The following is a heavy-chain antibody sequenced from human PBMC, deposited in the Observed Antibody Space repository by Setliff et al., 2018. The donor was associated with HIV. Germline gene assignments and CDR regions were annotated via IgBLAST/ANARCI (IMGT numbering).Heavy chain of an antibody. V-gene: IGHV1-2*02. CDR3: ERGSLGAYGSGGNWFDP. CDR2: INPNSGGA. Sequence: ASVKVSCKASGYTFTAYSIHWVRQAPGQGLEWMGWINPNSGGAKYAQRFQGRVTMTRDTSIRMDFVELRRLRSDDTAVYYCERGSLGAYGSGGNWFDPWGQGTLVTVSS. J-gene: IGHJ5*02. CDR1: GYTFTAYS. D-gene: IGHD3-10*01.